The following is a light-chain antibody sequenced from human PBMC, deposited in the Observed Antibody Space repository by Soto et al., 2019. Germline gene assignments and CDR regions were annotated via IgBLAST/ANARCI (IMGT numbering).Light chain of an antibody. CDR3: QQSYSTPRT. J-gene: IGKJ1*01. Sequence: DIPMTQSPSSLSAFVGDRVTITCRASQSIRNYLNWYQQKPGKAPNLLIYAASSLQSGVPSRFSGSGSGTDFTLTISSLQPEDFATYYCQQSYSTPRTFGQGTKVEIK. V-gene: IGKV1-39*01. CDR2: AAS. CDR1: QSIRNY.